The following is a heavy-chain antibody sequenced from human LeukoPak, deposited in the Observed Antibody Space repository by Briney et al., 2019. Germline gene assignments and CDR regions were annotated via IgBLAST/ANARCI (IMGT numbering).Heavy chain of an antibody. J-gene: IGHJ5*02. Sequence: GGSLRLSCAASGFTFSSYAMSWLRLAPGKGLEWVSAISGNGGNTYYADSVRGRFAVTRDNSKNTMYLQMNSLRAEDEAVDYCAKGGVGGQERGGYNWFDPWGQGTLVTVSS. CDR3: AKGGVGGQERGGYNWFDP. CDR1: GFTFSSYA. V-gene: IGHV3-23*01. D-gene: IGHD1-1*01. CDR2: ISGNGGNT.